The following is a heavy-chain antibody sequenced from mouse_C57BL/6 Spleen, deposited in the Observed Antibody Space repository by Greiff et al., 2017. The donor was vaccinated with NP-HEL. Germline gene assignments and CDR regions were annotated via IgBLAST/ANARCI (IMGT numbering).Heavy chain of an antibody. CDR2: IHPNSGST. Sequence: QVQLQQPGAELVKPGASVKLSCKASGYTFTSYWMHWVKQRPGQGLEWIGMIHPNSGSTNYNEKFKSKATLTVDKPSSTAYMQLSSLTSEDSAVYYCARGELLRYYFDYWGQGTTLTVSS. CDR3: ARGELLRYYFDY. D-gene: IGHD1-1*01. CDR1: GYTFTSYW. V-gene: IGHV1-64*01. J-gene: IGHJ2*01.